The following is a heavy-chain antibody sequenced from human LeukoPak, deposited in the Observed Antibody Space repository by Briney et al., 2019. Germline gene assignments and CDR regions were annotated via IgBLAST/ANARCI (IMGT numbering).Heavy chain of an antibody. CDR3: AKVGLITGMDV. CDR1: EFTFSSHA. D-gene: IGHD3-16*01. Sequence: GGSLRLSCAAAEFTFSSHAMSWVRQAPGKGLEWVSAISGSGGSTYYADSVKGRFTISRDNSNNTLYVQMNSLRAEGTAVYYCAKVGLITGMDVWGQGTTVTVSS. J-gene: IGHJ6*02. CDR2: ISGSGGST. V-gene: IGHV3-23*01.